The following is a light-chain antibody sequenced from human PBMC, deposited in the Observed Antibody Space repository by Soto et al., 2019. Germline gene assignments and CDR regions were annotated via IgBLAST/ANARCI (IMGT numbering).Light chain of an antibody. CDR3: QQYTTYPYT. V-gene: IGKV1-5*01. J-gene: IGKJ2*01. CDR2: DAS. CDR1: QSGTNW. Sequence: DIEMTQSPSTLYASVGDRVTITCRAGQSGTNWLAWYQQKPGKAPNLLIYDASRLQSGIPSRFSGSGSGTEFTLTISILQPDDFATYYCQQYTTYPYTFGQGTKLEIK.